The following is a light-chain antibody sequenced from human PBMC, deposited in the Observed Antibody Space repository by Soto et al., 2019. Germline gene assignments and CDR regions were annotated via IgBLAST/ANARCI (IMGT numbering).Light chain of an antibody. V-gene: IGKV3-20*01. CDR2: GAS. CDR3: QQYGSSLFT. Sequence: EIVLTQSPGTLSLSPGERATLSCRASQSVSSSYLAWNQQKPGQAPRLLIYGASSRATGIPDRFSGSGSGTDFNLTISRLEPEDFAVYYCQQYGSSLFTFGQGTRLEIK. CDR1: QSVSSSY. J-gene: IGKJ5*01.